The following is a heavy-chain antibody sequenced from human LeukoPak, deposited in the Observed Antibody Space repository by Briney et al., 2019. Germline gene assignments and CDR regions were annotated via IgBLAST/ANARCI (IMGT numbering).Heavy chain of an antibody. CDR2: INHSGST. J-gene: IGHJ4*02. V-gene: IGHV4-30-2*01. Sequence: SQTLSLTCTVSGGSISSGGYYWSWIRQPPGKGLEWIGEINHSGSTNYNPSLKSRVTISVDTSKNQFSLNLRSVTAADTAVYYCATEYYDSSGFYLVDYWGQGTLVTVSS. CDR3: ATEYYDSSGFYLVDY. CDR1: GGSISSGGYY. D-gene: IGHD3-22*01.